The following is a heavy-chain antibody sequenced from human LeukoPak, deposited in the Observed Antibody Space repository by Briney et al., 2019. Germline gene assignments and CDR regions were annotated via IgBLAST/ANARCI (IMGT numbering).Heavy chain of an antibody. CDR3: ARASITMIVVVITLDAFDI. CDR2: IYYSGST. CDR1: GGSISSSSYY. V-gene: IGHV4-39*07. Sequence: SETLSLTCTVSGGSISSSSYYWGWIRQPPGKGLEWIGSIYYSGSTYYNPSLKSRVTISVDTSKNLFSLKLSSVTAADTAVYYCARASITMIVVVITLDAFDIWGQGTMVTVSS. J-gene: IGHJ3*02. D-gene: IGHD3-22*01.